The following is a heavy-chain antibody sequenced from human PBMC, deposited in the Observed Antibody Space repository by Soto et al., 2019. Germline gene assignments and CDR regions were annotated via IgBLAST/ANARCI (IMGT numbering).Heavy chain of an antibody. CDR2: IRGSGGST. CDR3: AKERTYYYGSGNYHHYGMDV. J-gene: IGHJ6*02. V-gene: IGHV3-23*01. CDR1: GFTFSNYA. Sequence: EVQLLESGGGLVQPGGSLRLSCAASGFTFSNYAMSWVRQAPGKGLEWVSSIRGSGGSTQYADSVKGRFTISRDNSKNTLYLQMNSLRAEGTAVYYCAKERTYYYGSGNYHHYGMDVWGQGTTVTVSS. D-gene: IGHD3-10*01.